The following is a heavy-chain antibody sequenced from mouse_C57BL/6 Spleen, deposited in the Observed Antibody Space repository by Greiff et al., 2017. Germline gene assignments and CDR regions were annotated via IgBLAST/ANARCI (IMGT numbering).Heavy chain of an antibody. J-gene: IGHJ4*01. CDR3: ARLGTVVGAMDY. CDR1: EYEFPSHD. Sequence: EVNVVESGGGLAQPGESLKLSCESNEYEFPSHDMSWVRKTPEKRLELVAAINSDGGSTYYPDTMERRFIISRDNTKKTLYLQMSSLRYEDTALYYCARLGTVVGAMDYWGQGTSVTVSS. V-gene: IGHV5-2*01. CDR2: INSDGGST. D-gene: IGHD1-1*01.